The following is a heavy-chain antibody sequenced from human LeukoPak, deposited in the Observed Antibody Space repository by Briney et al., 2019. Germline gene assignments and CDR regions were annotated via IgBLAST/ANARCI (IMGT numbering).Heavy chain of an antibody. J-gene: IGHJ3*02. CDR3: AKDRGWSGAFDI. D-gene: IGHD6-19*01. CDR2: ISGSGGST. V-gene: IGHV3-23*01. CDR1: GFTFSSYA. Sequence: GGSLRLSCAASGFTFSSYAMSWVRQAPGKGLEWVSAISGSGGSTYYADSVKGRFTISRDNSKNTLYLQMNSPRAEDTAVYYCAKDRGWSGAFDIWGQGTMVTVSS.